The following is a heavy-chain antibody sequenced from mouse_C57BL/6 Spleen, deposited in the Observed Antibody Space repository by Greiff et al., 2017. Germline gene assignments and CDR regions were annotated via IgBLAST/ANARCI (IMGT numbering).Heavy chain of an antibody. D-gene: IGHD1-1*01. V-gene: IGHV1-26*01. Sequence: EVQLQQSGPELVKPGASVKISCKASGYTFTDYYMNWVKQSHGKSLEWIGDINPNNGGTSYNQKFKGKATLTVDKSSSTAYMELRSLTSEDSAVYYCARERITTVPYLDYWGQGTTLTGSS. CDR3: ARERITTVPYLDY. CDR1: GYTFTDYY. CDR2: INPNNGGT. J-gene: IGHJ2*01.